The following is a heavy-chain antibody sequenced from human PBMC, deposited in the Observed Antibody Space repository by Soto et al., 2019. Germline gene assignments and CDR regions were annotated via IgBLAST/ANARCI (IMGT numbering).Heavy chain of an antibody. CDR3: AKDQVLTGVRGGMDV. Sequence: QVQLVESGGGVVQPGRSLRLSCAASGFTFSSYGMHWVRQAPGKGLEWVAVISYDGSNKYYADSVKDRFPISRDKSKNTLYLQMNSLRAEDTAVYYCAKDQVLTGVRGGMDVWGQGTTVTVSS. D-gene: IGHD3-9*01. CDR2: ISYDGSNK. CDR1: GFTFSSYG. V-gene: IGHV3-30*18. J-gene: IGHJ6*02.